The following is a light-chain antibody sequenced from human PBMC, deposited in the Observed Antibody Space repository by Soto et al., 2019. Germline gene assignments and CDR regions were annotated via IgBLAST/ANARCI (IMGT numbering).Light chain of an antibody. CDR3: QERSNWPRLT. CDR2: DVS. Sequence: EIVLTQSPATLSLSPGERATLPCRASQSVSTSLAWYQQRPGQAPRLLNYDVSNRAAGVPARFSGSGSGTDFKRTSRNLVPEDCAIYDCQERSNWPRLTFGGGTTVEIK. V-gene: IGKV3-11*01. J-gene: IGKJ4*01. CDR1: QSVSTS.